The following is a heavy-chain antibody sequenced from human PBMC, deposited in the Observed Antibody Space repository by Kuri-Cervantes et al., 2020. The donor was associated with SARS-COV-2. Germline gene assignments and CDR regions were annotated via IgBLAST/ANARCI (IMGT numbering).Heavy chain of an antibody. V-gene: IGHV4-59*08. CDR3: ARRRSSGWYMWFDP. D-gene: IGHD6-19*01. CDR1: GGSISSYY. CDR2: IYYSGST. Sequence: SETLSLTCTVSGGSISSYYWSWIRQPPGEGLEWIGYIYYSGSTNYNPSLKSRVTISVDTSKNQFSLKLSSVTAADTAVYYCARRRSSGWYMWFDPWGQGTLVTVSS. J-gene: IGHJ5*02.